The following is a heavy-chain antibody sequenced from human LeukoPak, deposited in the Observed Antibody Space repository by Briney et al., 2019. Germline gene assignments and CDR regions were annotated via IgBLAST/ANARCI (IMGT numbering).Heavy chain of an antibody. CDR1: GGSISGPN. D-gene: IGHD2-8*02. V-gene: IGHV4-59*08. CDR2: VFYSGSA. J-gene: IGHJ4*02. CDR3: ARHYCTGGYCSIDY. Sequence: PSESLSLTCTVSGGSISGPNWSWVRQPPGKGLSWSGYVFYSGSAYYNPSLKSRVTISIDTSKSQFSLNVNSVTAADTAVYFCARHYCTGGYCSIDYWGQGILVTVSS.